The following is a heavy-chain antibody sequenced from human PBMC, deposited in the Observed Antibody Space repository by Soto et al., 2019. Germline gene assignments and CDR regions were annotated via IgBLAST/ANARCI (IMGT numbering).Heavy chain of an antibody. D-gene: IGHD5-18*01. CDR2: ISNDGDDK. J-gene: IGHJ4*02. Sequence: QVQLVESGGGVVQPGRSLRLSCAASGFTFNNYGIHWVRQAPGKGLEWVAVISNDGDDKYYADSVKVRFNISRDNCRNKLYLQMNSLRPEDTAMYYCAKEGIELWSAFDYWGQETLVTVSS. V-gene: IGHV3-30*18. CDR1: GFTFNNYG. CDR3: AKEGIELWSAFDY.